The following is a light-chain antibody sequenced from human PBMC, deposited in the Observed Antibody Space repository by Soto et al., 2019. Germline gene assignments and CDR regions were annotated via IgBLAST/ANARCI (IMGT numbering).Light chain of an antibody. J-gene: IGKJ1*01. V-gene: IGKV3-20*01. CDR2: GAS. CDR1: QSVSSSY. Sequence: EVELSMSPGTLSLSKGDRATLSCMASQSVSSSYLAWYQQKPGQAPRLLIYGASSRATVIPDRFSGSGSGTDFTLTISSLQPDDFATYYCQHYNSYSEAFGQGTKVDI. CDR3: QHYNSYSEA.